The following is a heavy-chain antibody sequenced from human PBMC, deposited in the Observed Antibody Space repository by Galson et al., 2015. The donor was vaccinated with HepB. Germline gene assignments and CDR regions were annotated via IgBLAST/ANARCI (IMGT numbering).Heavy chain of an antibody. D-gene: IGHD2-21*01. V-gene: IGHV1-18*01. J-gene: IGHJ4*02. CDR3: ARAPWGYCGGDCYPSFDH. CDR2: ISGNNGKT. CDR1: GYTFITSG. Sequence: SVKVSCKATGYTFITSGISWMRQAPGQGFEWMGWISGNNGKTNDAQNFQGRVTLTIDTSTSTAYMELRRLRLDDTAMYFCARAPWGYCGGDCYPSFDHWGQGTLVTVSS.